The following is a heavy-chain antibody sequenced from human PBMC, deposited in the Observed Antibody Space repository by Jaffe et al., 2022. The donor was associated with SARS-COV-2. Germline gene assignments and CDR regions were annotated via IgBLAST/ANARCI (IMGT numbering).Heavy chain of an antibody. CDR3: ARGMYSYDSNGYYIFDY. V-gene: IGHV1-2*05. CDR1: GYTFTDYY. CDR2: INPNSGDT. Sequence: QVQLVQSGAEVKKPGASVKVSCKSSGYTFTDYYIHWVRQAPGQGLEWMGRINPNSGDTNYAQKFQGRVTMTRDTSTTTAYMELTWLRSDDTVVYYCARGMYSYDSNGYYIFDYWGQGTPVTVSS. J-gene: IGHJ4*02. D-gene: IGHD3-22*01.